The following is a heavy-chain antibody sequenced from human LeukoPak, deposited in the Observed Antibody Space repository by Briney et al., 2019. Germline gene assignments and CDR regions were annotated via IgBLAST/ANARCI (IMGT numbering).Heavy chain of an antibody. Sequence: ASVKISCKASGYTFTDYYMHWVQQAPGKGLEWMGRVDPEDGETIYAEKFQGRVTITADTSTDTAYMELSSLRSEDTAVYYCATDLLYDFWSGYYSGDFDYWGQGTLVTVSS. CDR2: VDPEDGET. CDR1: GYTFTDYY. D-gene: IGHD3-3*01. J-gene: IGHJ4*02. V-gene: IGHV1-69-2*01. CDR3: ATDLLYDFWSGYYSGDFDY.